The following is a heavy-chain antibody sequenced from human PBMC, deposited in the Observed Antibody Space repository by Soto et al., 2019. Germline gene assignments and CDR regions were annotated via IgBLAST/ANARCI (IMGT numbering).Heavy chain of an antibody. Sequence: ASVKVSCKASGYTFTTYAMHWVRQAPGQRLEWMGWINAVNGHTKYSQKFQGRVTIAGDTSASTAYMELSSLRSEDTAVYYCARDDCIFCSCYAPRGAFDFSGQGTL. CDR1: GYTFTTYA. CDR3: ARDDCIFCSCYAPRGAFDF. V-gene: IGHV1-3*01. D-gene: IGHD2-2*01. J-gene: IGHJ3*01. CDR2: INAVNGHT.